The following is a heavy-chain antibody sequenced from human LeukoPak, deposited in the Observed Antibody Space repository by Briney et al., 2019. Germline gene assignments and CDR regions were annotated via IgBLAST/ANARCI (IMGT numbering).Heavy chain of an antibody. J-gene: IGHJ4*02. CDR2: IWYDGTNK. CDR1: GFTFSSYA. Sequence: TGGSLRLSCAASGFTFSSYAMHWVRQAPGKGLQWVAVIWYDGTNKYYADSVKGRFTISRDNSRNSLYLQMNSLGAEDTAVYYCARAVTNHGNFDYWGQGTLVTVSS. CDR3: ARAVTNHGNFDY. D-gene: IGHD1-14*01. V-gene: IGHV3-33*01.